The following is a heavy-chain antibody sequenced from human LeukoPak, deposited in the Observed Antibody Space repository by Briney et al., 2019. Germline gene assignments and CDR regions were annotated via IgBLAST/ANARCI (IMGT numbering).Heavy chain of an antibody. CDR3: ARDKRRVDKAAWATLYYFDY. Sequence: AGGSLRLSCAASGFTFSDYYMSWIRQAPGKGLEWVSYISSSGSTIYYADSVKGRFTISRDNAKNSLYLQMDSLRAEDTAVYYCARDKRRVDKAAWATLYYFDYWGQGTLVTVSS. J-gene: IGHJ4*02. CDR1: GFTFSDYY. V-gene: IGHV3-11*01. D-gene: IGHD5-18*01. CDR2: ISSSGSTI.